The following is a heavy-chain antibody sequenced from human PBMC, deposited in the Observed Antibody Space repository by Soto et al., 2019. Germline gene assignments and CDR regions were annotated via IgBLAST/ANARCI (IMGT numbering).Heavy chain of an antibody. V-gene: IGHV4-30-2*01. Sequence: SETLSLTCTVGGRSLSNAAYSWSWIRHPPGKGPEWIGYIYPSGMPFYNPSLRSRVTISIARSNDQFSLNLKYVTAAATAVYYCARGRGGDDLFDSWGQQTLVTISS. D-gene: IGHD3-10*01. J-gene: IGHJ4*02. CDR3: ARGRGGDDLFDS. CDR1: GRSLSNAAYS. CDR2: IYPSGMP.